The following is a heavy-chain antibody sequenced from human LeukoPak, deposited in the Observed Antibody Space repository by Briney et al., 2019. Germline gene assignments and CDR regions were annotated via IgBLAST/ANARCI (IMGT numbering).Heavy chain of an antibody. CDR1: GFTFRSHA. Sequence: GGSLRLSCATSGFTFRSHAMHWVRQAPGKGLEWISYISGTSATIYYADSVKGRFTISRDNAKNSLYLQMNSLRVEDTAVYYCARDSSAGSSGFWGQGTLVTVSS. CDR2: ISGTSATI. D-gene: IGHD6-25*01. V-gene: IGHV3-48*01. J-gene: IGHJ4*02. CDR3: ARDSSAGSSGF.